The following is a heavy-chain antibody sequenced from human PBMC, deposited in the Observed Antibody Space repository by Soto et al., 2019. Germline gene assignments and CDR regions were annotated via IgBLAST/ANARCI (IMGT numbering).Heavy chain of an antibody. J-gene: IGHJ3*02. CDR3: ARDGYSSGWWGDAFDI. D-gene: IGHD6-19*01. Sequence: ASVKVSCKISGYTFTDHYIHWLRQAPGKGPEWMAFIDPNDGEAVYADRLQDRVTLTADTSPDTVFMEVSSLRSEDTAVYYCARDGYSSGWWGDAFDIWGQGTMVTVSS. V-gene: IGHV1-69-2*01. CDR2: IDPNDGEA. CDR1: GYTFTDHY.